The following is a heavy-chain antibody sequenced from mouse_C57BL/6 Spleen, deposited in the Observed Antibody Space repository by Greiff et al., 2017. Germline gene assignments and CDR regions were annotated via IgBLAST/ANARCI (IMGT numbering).Heavy chain of an antibody. J-gene: IGHJ2*01. CDR2: INPNNGGT. Sequence: EVQLQQSGPELVKPGASVKMSCKASGYTFTDYNMHWVKQSHGKSLEWIGYINPNNGGTSYNQKFKGKATLTVNKSSSTAYMELRSLTSEDSAVXYCARRYYGSSYFDYWGQGTTLTVSS. V-gene: IGHV1-22*01. CDR1: GYTFTDYN. CDR3: ARRYYGSSYFDY. D-gene: IGHD1-1*01.